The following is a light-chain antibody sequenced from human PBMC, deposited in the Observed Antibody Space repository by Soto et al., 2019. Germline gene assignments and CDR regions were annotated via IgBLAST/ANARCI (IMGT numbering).Light chain of an antibody. Sequence: EIVLTQSPATLSLSPGERATLSCRASQSVSSYLAWYQQKPGQAPRLLIYDASHRATGIPARFSGSGSGTDVTLTISSLEPEDFAVYYCQRRSDWPPLFGPGTKVDIK. CDR2: DAS. CDR3: QRRSDWPPL. CDR1: QSVSSY. V-gene: IGKV3-11*01. J-gene: IGKJ3*01.